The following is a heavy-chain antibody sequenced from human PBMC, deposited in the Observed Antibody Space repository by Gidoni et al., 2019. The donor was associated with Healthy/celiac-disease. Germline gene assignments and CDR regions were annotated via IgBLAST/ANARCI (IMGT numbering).Heavy chain of an antibody. D-gene: IGHD3-3*01. CDR3: AKDRGGGYDFWSGYESYYFDY. CDR2: ISGSGGST. V-gene: IGHV3-23*01. CDR1: GFTFSSYA. J-gene: IGHJ4*02. Sequence: EVQLLESGGGLVQPGGSLRLSCAASGFTFSSYAMSWVRQAPGKGLEWVSAISGSGGSTYYADSVKGRFTISRDNSKNTLYLQMNSLRAEDTAVYYCAKDRGGGYDFWSGYESYYFDYWGQGTLVTVSS.